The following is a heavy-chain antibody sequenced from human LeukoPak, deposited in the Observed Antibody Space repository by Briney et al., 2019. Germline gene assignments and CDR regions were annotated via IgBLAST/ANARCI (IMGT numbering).Heavy chain of an antibody. J-gene: IGHJ6*02. CDR3: ARGGYYYGMDV. CDR2: VYASGRT. CDR1: GVSINSYY. V-gene: IGHV4-4*07. Sequence: PSETLSLTCTVSGVSINSYYWNWIRQPAGKALEWMGRVYASGRTNYNPSLKSRVTMSVDTSKNQFSLKLSSVTAADTAVYYCARGGYYYGMDVWGQGTTVTVSS.